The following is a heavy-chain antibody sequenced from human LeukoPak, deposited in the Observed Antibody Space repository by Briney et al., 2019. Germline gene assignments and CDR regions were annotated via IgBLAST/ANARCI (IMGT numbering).Heavy chain of an antibody. D-gene: IGHD1-20*01. Sequence: ASVKVSCKASGYTFTGYYMHWVRQAPGQGLEWMGIINPSGGSTSYAQKFQGRVTMTRDTSTSTVYMELSSLRSEDTAVYYCARDPGSITGTTRGAYFDYWGQGTLVTVSS. CDR2: INPSGGST. CDR1: GYTFTGYY. V-gene: IGHV1-46*01. CDR3: ARDPGSITGTTRGAYFDY. J-gene: IGHJ4*02.